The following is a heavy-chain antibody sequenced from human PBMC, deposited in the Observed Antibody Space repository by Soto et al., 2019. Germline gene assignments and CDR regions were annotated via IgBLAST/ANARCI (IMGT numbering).Heavy chain of an antibody. CDR1: GYTFTCYY. CDR3: VIRGSYYLDGFDY. J-gene: IGHJ4*02. D-gene: IGHD1-26*01. Sequence: ASVKVSCKASGYTFTCYYMHWVRQAPGQGLEWMGWINPNSGGTNYAQKFQGWVTLTRDTSLSTAYMKLSRLRSDDTAVYYCVIRGSYYLDGFDYWGQGTLVTGSS. V-gene: IGHV1-2*04. CDR2: INPNSGGT.